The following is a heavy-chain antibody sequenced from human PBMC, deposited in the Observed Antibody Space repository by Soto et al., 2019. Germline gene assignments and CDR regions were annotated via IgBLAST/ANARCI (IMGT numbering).Heavy chain of an antibody. J-gene: IGHJ4*02. CDR1: GFSFSSHW. Sequence: GGSLRLSCAASGFSFSSHWMNWVRQAPGKGLVWVSRISGDGRTTSHADSVKGRFTISRDNAKNTLYLQVNSLRVEDTAVYYCARGVPNCSSSSCYFDFWGQGTLVTVPQ. V-gene: IGHV3-74*01. D-gene: IGHD2-2*01. CDR3: ARGVPNCSSSSCYFDF. CDR2: ISGDGRTT.